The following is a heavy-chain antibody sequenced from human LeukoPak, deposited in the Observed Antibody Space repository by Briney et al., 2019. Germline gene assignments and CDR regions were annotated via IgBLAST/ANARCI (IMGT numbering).Heavy chain of an antibody. CDR2: ISYDGSNK. CDR1: GFTFSSYA. J-gene: IGHJ5*02. Sequence: GRSLRLSCAASGFTFSSYAMHWVRQAPGQGLEWVAIISYDGSNKYYADYVKGRFTISRDKSKNTPYLQMNSLRSEDTAVYYCAREGIQLWFGGVGDWFDPWGQGTLVTVSS. D-gene: IGHD5-18*01. CDR3: AREGIQLWFGGVGDWFDP. V-gene: IGHV3-30-3*01.